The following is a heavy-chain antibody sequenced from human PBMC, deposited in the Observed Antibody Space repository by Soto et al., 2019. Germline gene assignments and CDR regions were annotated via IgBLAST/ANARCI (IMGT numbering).Heavy chain of an antibody. CDR2: INAGNGNT. Sequence: ASVKVSCKASGYTFTSYAMHWVRQAPGQRLEWMGWINAGNGNTKYSQKFQGRVTITRDTSASTAYMELSSLRSEDTAVYYCARMAGAYPYYYYYYGMDVWGQGTTVTVSS. J-gene: IGHJ6*02. CDR3: ARMAGAYPYYYYYYGMDV. CDR1: GYTFTSYA. V-gene: IGHV1-3*01. D-gene: IGHD2-2*02.